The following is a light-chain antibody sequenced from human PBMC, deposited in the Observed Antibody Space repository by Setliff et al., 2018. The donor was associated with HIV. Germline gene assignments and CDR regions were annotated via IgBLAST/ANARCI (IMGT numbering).Light chain of an antibody. Sequence: DIVMTQSPDSLAVSLGERATINCKSSQSVLYSSNNKNYLAWYQQKPGQPPELLIYWASTRKSGVPDRFSGSGSGTDFTLTISSLQAEDVAVYYCQQYYSTPQTFGQGTKV. CDR2: WAS. CDR1: QSVLYSSNNKNY. J-gene: IGKJ1*01. CDR3: QQYYSTPQT. V-gene: IGKV4-1*01.